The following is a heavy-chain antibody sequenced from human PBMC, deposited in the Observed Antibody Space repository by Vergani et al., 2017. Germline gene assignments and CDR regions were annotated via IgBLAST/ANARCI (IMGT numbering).Heavy chain of an antibody. CDR1: GFSFSSHA. CDR3: AKAGSVPSGGLQSNFYMDF. Sequence: QVQLAESGGGRVQPGRSLRLSCAASGFSFSSHAIHWVRQAPGKGLEWVAVISNDGSKKYYADSVKGRFTISRDNSKNTLDLQMNSLRTQDTAVYYCAKAGSVPSGGLQSNFYMDFWAKGPRSPSP. V-gene: IGHV3-30*18. J-gene: IGHJ6*03. D-gene: IGHD5-24*01. CDR2: ISNDGSKK.